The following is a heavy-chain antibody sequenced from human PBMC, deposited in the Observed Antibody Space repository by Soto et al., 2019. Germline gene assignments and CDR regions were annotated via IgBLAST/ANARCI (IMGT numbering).Heavy chain of an antibody. J-gene: IGHJ6*02. CDR2: IIPIFGTA. CDR1: GGTFSSYA. V-gene: IGHV1-69*12. D-gene: IGHD1-7*01. CDR3: ARVGQYYCNYRDGMDV. Sequence: QVQLVQSGAEVKKPGSSVKVSCKASGGTFSSYAISWVRQAPGQGLEWMGGIIPIFGTAHYAQKFQGRVTITADESTSTAYRELSRLSSEDTAVYDCARVGQYYCNYRDGMDVWGQGTTVTVFS.